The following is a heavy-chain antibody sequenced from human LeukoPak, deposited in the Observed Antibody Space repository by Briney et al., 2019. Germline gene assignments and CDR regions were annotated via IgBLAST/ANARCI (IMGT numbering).Heavy chain of an antibody. Sequence: PSETLSLTCTVSGGSISSSSYYWSWIRQPPGKGLEWIGEINHSGSTNYNPSLKSRVTISVDTSKNQFSLKLSSVTAADTAVYYCARGGQWQNRRFDPWGQGTLVTVSS. CDR3: ARGGQWQNRRFDP. V-gene: IGHV4-39*07. CDR2: INHSGST. CDR1: GGSISSSSYY. D-gene: IGHD6-19*01. J-gene: IGHJ5*02.